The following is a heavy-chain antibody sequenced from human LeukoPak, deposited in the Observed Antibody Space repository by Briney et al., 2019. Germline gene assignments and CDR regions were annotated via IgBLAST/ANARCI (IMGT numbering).Heavy chain of an antibody. V-gene: IGHV3-7*03. CDR2: IKQDGSEK. D-gene: IGHD2-15*01. Sequence: GGSLRLSCAASGFTFSSSAMSWVRQAPGKGLEWVANIKQDGSEKYYVDSVKGRFTISRDNAKNSLYLQMNSLRAEDTAVYYCGRVSESLVNGGVSWSFDNWGQGTLVTVSS. CDR1: GFTFSSSA. J-gene: IGHJ4*02. CDR3: GRVSESLVNGGVSWSFDN.